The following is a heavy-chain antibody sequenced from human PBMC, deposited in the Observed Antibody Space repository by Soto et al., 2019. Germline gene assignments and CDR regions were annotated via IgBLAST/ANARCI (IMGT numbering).Heavy chain of an antibody. Sequence: QVQLVESGGGVVQPGRSLRLSCAASGFTLSTYGFHWVRQAPGKGLEWVAVMFSDGRNKYYADSVKGRFTISRESSKNTLYLKMNSLRVADTAVYYCVRDNYGGPGGGACEVWGQGTMVTVSS. CDR2: MFSDGRNK. J-gene: IGHJ3*01. CDR3: VRDNYGGPGGGACEV. D-gene: IGHD3-10*01. V-gene: IGHV3-33*01. CDR1: GFTLSTYG.